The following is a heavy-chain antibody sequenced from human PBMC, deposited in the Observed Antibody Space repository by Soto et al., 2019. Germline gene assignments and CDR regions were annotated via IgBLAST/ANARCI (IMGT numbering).Heavy chain of an antibody. D-gene: IGHD3-16*01. CDR3: AHAYGGRSLY. V-gene: IGHV2-5*02. CDR2: IYWDDSK. Sequence: QITLKESGPPLVKPTQTLTLTCTFSGFSLTTDRVGVGWIRQPPGEALEWLAVIYWDDSKTYRPSLESRLTITKDTSQNQVALTMTNMDSVDTATYYCAHAYGGRSLYWGQGSLVTVSS. CDR1: GFSLTTDRVG. J-gene: IGHJ4*02.